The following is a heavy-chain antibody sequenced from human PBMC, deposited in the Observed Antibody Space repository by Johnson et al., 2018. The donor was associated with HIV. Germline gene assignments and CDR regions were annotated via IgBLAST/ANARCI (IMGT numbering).Heavy chain of an antibody. Sequence: QVQLVESGGGVVQPGRSLRLSCVVSGFNFSSYDIDWVRQAPGKGLEWLAAISYDGSNKFYADSVQGRFTISRDNSKNTLYLQMNSLRREDTAVYYCARDGMIEGTFDIWGQGTMVTVSS. V-gene: IGHV3-30*04. CDR3: ARDGMIEGTFDI. J-gene: IGHJ3*02. CDR1: GFNFSSYD. D-gene: IGHD3-22*01. CDR2: ISYDGSNK.